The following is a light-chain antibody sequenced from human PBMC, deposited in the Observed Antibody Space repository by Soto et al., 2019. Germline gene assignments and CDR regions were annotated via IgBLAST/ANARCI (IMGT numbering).Light chain of an antibody. V-gene: IGKV1D-8*01. J-gene: IGKJ1*01. CDR2: AAS. Sequence: VIWMTQSPSFLSASTGDRVTITCRISQDISSYLAWYQQKPGKAPDLLIYAASTLQSGVPSRFRGSGSGTEFTLTISYVESEDFATYYCQQYYNFPWTDGQGTKVDIK. CDR1: QDISSY. CDR3: QQYYNFPWT.